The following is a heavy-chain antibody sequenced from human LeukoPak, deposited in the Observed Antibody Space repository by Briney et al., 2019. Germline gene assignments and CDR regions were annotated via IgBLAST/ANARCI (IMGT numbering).Heavy chain of an antibody. Sequence: PGESLRLSCAASGFTFNNYAIYWVRQAPGKGLVWVSGISGSGGITYFADSVKGRFAISRDNSKNTVYLQMNSLRAEDTAVYHCAKTTTGYSSGRYPGWPVDYWGQGTLVTVSS. J-gene: IGHJ4*02. CDR3: AKTTTGYSSGRYPGWPVDY. D-gene: IGHD6-19*01. V-gene: IGHV3-23*01. CDR1: GFTFNNYA. CDR2: ISGSGGIT.